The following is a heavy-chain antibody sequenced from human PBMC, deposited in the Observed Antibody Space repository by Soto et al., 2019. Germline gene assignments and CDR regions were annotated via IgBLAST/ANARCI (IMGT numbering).Heavy chain of an antibody. CDR3: ASSSVVSGYTYDAFDI. CDR1: GYTFTSYY. J-gene: IGHJ3*02. D-gene: IGHD3-22*01. V-gene: IGHV1-46*01. Sequence: ASVKVSCKASGYTFTSYYMHWVRQAPGQGLEWMGIINPSGGSTSYAQKFQGRVTMTRDTSTSTVYMELSSLRSEDTAVYYCASSSVVSGYTYDAFDIWGQGTMVTVSS. CDR2: INPSGGST.